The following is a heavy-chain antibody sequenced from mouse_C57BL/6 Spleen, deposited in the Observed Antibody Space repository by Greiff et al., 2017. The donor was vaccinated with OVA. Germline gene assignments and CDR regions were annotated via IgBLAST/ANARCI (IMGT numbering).Heavy chain of an antibody. CDR1: GYTFTSYW. D-gene: IGHD2-2*01. CDR3: ARIYYGYEGGY. J-gene: IGHJ2*01. CDR2: IHPNSGST. Sequence: QVQLKQPGAELVKPGASVKLSCKASGYTFTSYWMHWVKQRPGQGLEWIGMIHPNSGSTNYNEKFKSKATLTVDKSSSTAYMQLSSLTSEDSAVYYCARIYYGYEGGYWGQGTTLTVSS. V-gene: IGHV1-64*01.